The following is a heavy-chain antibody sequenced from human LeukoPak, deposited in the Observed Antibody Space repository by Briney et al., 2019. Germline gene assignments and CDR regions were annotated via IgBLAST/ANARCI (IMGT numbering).Heavy chain of an antibody. D-gene: IGHD2-2*01. CDR2: IGSSGST. V-gene: IGHV3-23*01. CDR3: AKGTSWANPYYYMDV. CDR1: GFTFSSYA. Sequence: GGSLRLSCTPSGFTFSSYAMTWVRQAPGKGLEGVSAIGSSGSTFYADSVKGRFTVSRDNSKSTLYLQLSSLRVEDTAVYYCAKGTSWANPYYYMDVWGTGTTVTVSS. J-gene: IGHJ6*03.